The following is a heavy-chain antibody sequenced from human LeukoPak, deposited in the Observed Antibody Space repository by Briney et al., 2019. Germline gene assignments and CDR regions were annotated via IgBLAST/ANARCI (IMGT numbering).Heavy chain of an antibody. D-gene: IGHD2/OR15-2a*01. V-gene: IGHV3-48*03. CDR3: ARERVLRHNTFDI. J-gene: IGHJ3*02. CDR2: IGRSGTTT. CDR1: GFTFSSYE. Sequence: GGSLRLSCAASGFTFSSYEMNWVRQAPGKGLEWVSYIGRSGTTTYSADSVKGRFTISRDNAKNSLYLQMNSLRAEDTAVYYCARERVLRHNTFDIWGQGTMVTVSA.